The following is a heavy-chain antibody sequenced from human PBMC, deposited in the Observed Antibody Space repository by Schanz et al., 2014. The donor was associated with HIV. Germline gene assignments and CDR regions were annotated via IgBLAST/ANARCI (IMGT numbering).Heavy chain of an antibody. Sequence: EVRLLESGGGLVQPGRSLRLSCAASGFTLEDYAMHWVRQVPGKGLEWVSGMSWNRRRIGYGDAVKGRFTISRDNSKNTLYLQMNSLRAEDTAVYYCARDREKQWLVRGPDYWGQGTLVTVSS. V-gene: IGHV3-9*01. J-gene: IGHJ4*02. CDR1: GFTLEDYA. CDR3: ARDREKQWLVRGPDY. CDR2: MSWNRRRI. D-gene: IGHD6-19*01.